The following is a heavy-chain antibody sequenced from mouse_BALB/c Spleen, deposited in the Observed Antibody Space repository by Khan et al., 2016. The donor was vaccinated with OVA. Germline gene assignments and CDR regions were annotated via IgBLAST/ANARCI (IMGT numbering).Heavy chain of an antibody. Sequence: QIQLVQSGAELAKPGASVKMSCKASGYTFTTYWMHWVKQRPGQGLEWIGYINPNSGYTDSNQKFKDKATLTADKSSSTAYMQLSSLTSDDSAVYYCARDRIDYWGQGTTLTVSS. CDR3: ARDRIDY. V-gene: IGHV1-7*01. CDR1: GYTFTTYW. J-gene: IGHJ2*01. CDR2: INPNSGYT.